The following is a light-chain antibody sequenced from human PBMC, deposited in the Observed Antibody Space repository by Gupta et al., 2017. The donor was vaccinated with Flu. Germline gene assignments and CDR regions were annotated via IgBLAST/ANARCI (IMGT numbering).Light chain of an antibody. CDR3: QQRHSTPIT. CDR2: GAS. Sequence: PSSLSASVGDRVTISCRASQVISNYLNWYQQTAGKAPKLLIYGASTLQSGVPSRFSGSESGTDFTLTISRLQPEDSATYYCQQRHSTPITFGGGTKVDI. V-gene: IGKV1-39*01. J-gene: IGKJ4*01. CDR1: QVISNY.